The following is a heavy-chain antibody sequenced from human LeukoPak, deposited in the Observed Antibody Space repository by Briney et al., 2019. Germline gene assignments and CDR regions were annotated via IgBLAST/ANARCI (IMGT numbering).Heavy chain of an antibody. J-gene: IGHJ4*02. Sequence: ASVKVSCKASGYTFTSYGISWVRQAPGQGLEWMGWISAYNGNTNYAQKLQGRVTMTTDTSTSTAYMELRSLRSNDTAVYYCARLLSSGYYEDYWGQGTLVTVSS. D-gene: IGHD3-22*01. CDR3: ARLLSSGYYEDY. CDR1: GYTFTSYG. V-gene: IGHV1-18*01. CDR2: ISAYNGNT.